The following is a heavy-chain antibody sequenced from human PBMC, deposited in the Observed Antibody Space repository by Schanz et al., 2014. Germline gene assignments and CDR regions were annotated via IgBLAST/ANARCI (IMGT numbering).Heavy chain of an antibody. J-gene: IGHJ4*02. CDR2: TRNKANSYTT. CDR1: GFTFSDHY. D-gene: IGHD2-21*01. V-gene: IGHV3-72*01. Sequence: EVQLVESGGGLVQPGGSLRLSCAASGFTFSDHYMDWVRQAPGKGLEWVGRTRNKANSYTTEYAASVKGRFTISRDDSKNSLYLQMNSLKTEDTAVYYCAKGQLLSYYFDYWGQGTLVTVSS. CDR3: AKGQLLSYYFDY.